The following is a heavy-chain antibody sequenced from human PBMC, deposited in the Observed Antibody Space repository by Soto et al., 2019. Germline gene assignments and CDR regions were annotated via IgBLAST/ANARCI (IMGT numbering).Heavy chain of an antibody. J-gene: IGHJ5*02. CDR2: IYYSGST. D-gene: IGHD2-15*01. V-gene: IGHV4-31*03. CDR3: AREVVAATSHWFDP. CDR1: GGSISTGGYY. Sequence: SETLSLTCTVSGGSISTGGYYWSLIRQHPGKGLEWIGYIYYSGSTYYNPSLKSRVTISVDTSKNQFSLKLSSVTAADTAVYYCAREVVAATSHWFDPWGQGTLVT.